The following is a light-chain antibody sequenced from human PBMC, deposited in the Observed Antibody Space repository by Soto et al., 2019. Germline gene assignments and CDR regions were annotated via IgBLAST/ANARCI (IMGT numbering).Light chain of an antibody. Sequence: IQMTQYHSTLSASVGDRVTITCLSSQSISSWLAWYQQKPGKAPKLLIYDASSLESGVPSRFSGSGSGTEFTLTISSLQPDDFAPYYCQQSYSTPRPFGQGTK. CDR3: QQSYSTPRP. V-gene: IGKV1-5*01. CDR2: DAS. J-gene: IGKJ1*01. CDR1: QSISSW.